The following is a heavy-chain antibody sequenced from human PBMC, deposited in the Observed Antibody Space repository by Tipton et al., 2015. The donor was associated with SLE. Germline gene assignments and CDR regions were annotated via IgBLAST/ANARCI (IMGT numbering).Heavy chain of an antibody. Sequence: TLSLICAVSGGSISSGGYSWSWIRQPPGKGLEWIGYIYHSGSTYYNPSLKSRVTISVDRSKNQFSLKLSSVTAADTAVYYCASGDAFDIWGQGTMVTVSS. V-gene: IGHV4-30-2*01. CDR1: GGSISSGGYS. CDR2: IYHSGST. CDR3: ASGDAFDI. J-gene: IGHJ3*02.